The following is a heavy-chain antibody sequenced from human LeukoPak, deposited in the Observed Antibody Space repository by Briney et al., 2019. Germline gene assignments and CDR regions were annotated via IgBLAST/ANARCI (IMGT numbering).Heavy chain of an antibody. D-gene: IGHD6-6*01. CDR2: INPNSGGT. CDR3: ARDLRHRFVRVDY. Sequence: ASVKVSCKASGYTFTGYYMHWVRQAPGQGLEWTGWINPNSGGTNYAQKFRGRVTMTRDTSISTAYMELSRLRSDDTAVYYCARDLRHRFVRVDYWGQGTLVTVSS. J-gene: IGHJ4*02. CDR1: GYTFTGYY. V-gene: IGHV1-2*02.